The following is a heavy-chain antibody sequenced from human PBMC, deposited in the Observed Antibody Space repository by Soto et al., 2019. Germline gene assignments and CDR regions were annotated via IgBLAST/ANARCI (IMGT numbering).Heavy chain of an antibody. Sequence: PGGSLRLSGAASGFNFNNYGMSWVRQAPGKGLEWVAGISPPGGSTYYADSVKGRFTISRDNSKDTLFLQMSSLRVDDAAVYFCAKLKRGIVPTIGGGSDSWRRGTLVTVSS. CDR2: ISPPGGST. CDR3: AKLKRGIVPTIGGGSDS. CDR1: GFNFNNYG. J-gene: IGHJ5*01. V-gene: IGHV3-23*01. D-gene: IGHD5-12*01.